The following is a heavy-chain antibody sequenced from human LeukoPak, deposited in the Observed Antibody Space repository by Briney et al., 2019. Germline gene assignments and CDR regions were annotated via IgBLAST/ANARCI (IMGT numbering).Heavy chain of an antibody. J-gene: IGHJ4*02. CDR1: GYSISSGYY. Sequence: SETLSLTCTVSGYSISSGYYWGWIRQPPGKGLEWIGSIYYSGSTYYNPSLKSRVTISVDTSKNQFSLKLSSVTAADTAVYYCARVLGRKGNDYWGRGTLVTVSS. V-gene: IGHV4-38-2*02. CDR3: ARVLGRKGNDY. CDR2: IYYSGST. D-gene: IGHD3-16*01.